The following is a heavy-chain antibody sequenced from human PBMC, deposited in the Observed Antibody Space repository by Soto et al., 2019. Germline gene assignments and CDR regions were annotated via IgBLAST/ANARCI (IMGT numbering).Heavy chain of an antibody. CDR1: GFTFSDYW. D-gene: IGHD2-8*02. J-gene: IGHJ5*02. CDR2: ISPHGSEE. CDR3: TGSLNHDTGP. V-gene: IGHV3-7*04. Sequence: EVQLVESGGGLVQPGGSLRLSCAASGFTFSDYWMTWVRQAPGKGLEGVANISPHGSEEYYVDSVKGRFTISRDDAKKSVFLQMTSLRGEDTVLYSFTGSLNHDTGPWGQGTQVTVSS.